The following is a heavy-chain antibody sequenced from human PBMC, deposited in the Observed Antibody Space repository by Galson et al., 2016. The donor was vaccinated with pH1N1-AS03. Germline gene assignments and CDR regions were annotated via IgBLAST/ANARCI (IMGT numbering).Heavy chain of an antibody. J-gene: IGHJ5*02. Sequence: PALVKPPQTLTLTCTFSGFSLTSSGVGVGWIRQPPGKALEWLALIYWADDKHYSPSLKSRLTITEDTSQNQVVLTMTNMDPGDTATYYCAHFLHGDYATWCDPWGQGTLVTVSS. CDR1: GFSLTSSGVG. D-gene: IGHD4-17*01. CDR3: AHFLHGDYATWCDP. V-gene: IGHV2-5*02. CDR2: IYWADDK.